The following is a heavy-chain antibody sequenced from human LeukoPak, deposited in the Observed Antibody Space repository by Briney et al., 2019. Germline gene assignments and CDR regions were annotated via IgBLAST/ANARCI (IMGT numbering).Heavy chain of an antibody. CDR3: ASDYYDSSGYLEEYYFDY. J-gene: IGHJ4*02. CDR1: GGSISSSSYY. Sequence: SETLSLTCTVSGGSISSSSYYWGWIRQPPGKGLEWIGSIYYSGSTYYNPSLKSRVTISVDTSKNQFSLKLSSVAAADTAVYYCASDYYDSSGYLEEYYFDYWGQGTLVTVSS. CDR2: IYYSGST. D-gene: IGHD3-22*01. V-gene: IGHV4-39*07.